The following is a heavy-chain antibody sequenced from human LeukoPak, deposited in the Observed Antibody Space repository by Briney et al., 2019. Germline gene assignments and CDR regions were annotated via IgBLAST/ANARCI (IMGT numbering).Heavy chain of an antibody. V-gene: IGHV3-21*01. D-gene: IGHD4-23*01. Sequence: GGSLRLSCAASGFTFSIYSMNWVRQAPGKGLEWVSSISSSSTYIYQADSVKGRFIISRDNANKSLFLQMNNLRAEDTAVYYCARSIPLDYGGNGGDFDYWGQGALVTVSS. CDR2: ISSSSTYI. CDR3: ARSIPLDYGGNGGDFDY. J-gene: IGHJ4*02. CDR1: GFTFSIYS.